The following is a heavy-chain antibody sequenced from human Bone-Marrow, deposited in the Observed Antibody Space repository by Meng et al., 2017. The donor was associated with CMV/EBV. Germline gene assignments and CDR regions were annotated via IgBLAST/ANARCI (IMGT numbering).Heavy chain of an antibody. J-gene: IGHJ4*02. V-gene: IGHV3-21*01. D-gene: IGHD6-13*01. CDR2: ISSSSSYI. Sequence: GESLKISCAASGFTFSSYSMNWVRQAPGKGLEWVSSISSSSSYIYYADSVKGRFTISRDNAKNSLYLQMNSLRAEDTAVYYCARGSLYSSSWWAPFDYWGQGPLVTVSS. CDR1: GFTFSSYS. CDR3: ARGSLYSSSWWAPFDY.